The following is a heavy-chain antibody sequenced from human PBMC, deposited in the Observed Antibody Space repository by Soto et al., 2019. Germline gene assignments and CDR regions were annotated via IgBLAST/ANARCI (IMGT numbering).Heavy chain of an antibody. CDR3: ARDAIQLEPHEYNWFDP. Sequence: GGSLRLSCAASGFIFSSYGMHWVRQAPGKGLEWVAVIWNDGSNKYYADSVKGRFTISRDNSKNTLYLQMNSLRAEDTAVYYCARDAIQLEPHEYNWFDPWGQGTLVTVSS. D-gene: IGHD1-1*01. J-gene: IGHJ5*02. V-gene: IGHV3-33*01. CDR2: IWNDGSNK. CDR1: GFIFSSYG.